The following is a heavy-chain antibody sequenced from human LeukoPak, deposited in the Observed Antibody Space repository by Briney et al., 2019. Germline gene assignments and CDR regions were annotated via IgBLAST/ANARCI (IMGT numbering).Heavy chain of an antibody. Sequence: SETLSLTCAVYGGSFSGYYWSWIRQPPGKGLEWIGEINHSGSTNYNPSLKSRVTISVDTSKNQFSLKLSSVTAADTAVYYCARGQGGTGGYSSGYYHYYYYYYMDVWGKGTTVTVSS. J-gene: IGHJ6*03. CDR1: GGSFSGYY. D-gene: IGHD3-22*01. V-gene: IGHV4-34*01. CDR2: INHSGST. CDR3: ARGQGGTGGYSSGYYHYYYYYYMDV.